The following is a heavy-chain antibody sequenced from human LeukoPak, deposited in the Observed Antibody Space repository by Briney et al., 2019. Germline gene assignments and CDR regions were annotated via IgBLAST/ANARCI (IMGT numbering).Heavy chain of an antibody. J-gene: IGHJ6*03. Sequence: SVKVSCKASGGTFSSYAISWVRQAPGQGLEWMGGIIPIFGTANYAQEFQGRVTITTDESTSTAYMELSSLRSEDTAVYYCARTTIFGGYYYYMDVWGKGTTVTVSS. D-gene: IGHD3-3*01. CDR1: GGTFSSYA. V-gene: IGHV1-69*05. CDR2: IIPIFGTA. CDR3: ARTTIFGGYYYYMDV.